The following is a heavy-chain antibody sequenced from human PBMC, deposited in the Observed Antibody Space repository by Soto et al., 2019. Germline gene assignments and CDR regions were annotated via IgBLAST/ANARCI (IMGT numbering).Heavy chain of an antibody. CDR3: ARSQRGMVRGVIVEFDY. J-gene: IGHJ4*02. Sequence: SETLSLTCTVSGGSISSYYWSWIRQPPGKGLEWIGYIYYSGSTNYNPSLKSRVTISVDTSKNQFSLKLSSVTAADTAVYYCARSQRGMVRGVIVEFDYWGQGTLVTVSS. CDR1: GGSISSYY. CDR2: IYYSGST. V-gene: IGHV4-59*01. D-gene: IGHD3-10*01.